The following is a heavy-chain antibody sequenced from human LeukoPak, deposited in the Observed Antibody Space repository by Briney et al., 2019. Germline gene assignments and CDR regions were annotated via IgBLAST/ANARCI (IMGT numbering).Heavy chain of an antibody. D-gene: IGHD3-10*01. J-gene: IGHJ5*01. CDR3: ARGGVTNWLDS. Sequence: ASVKVSCKASGYTFTHYGITWVRQAPGQGLEWMGWISTYSGNTNYARNLQGRVTMTTDTSTTTAYMELRSLRSDDTAVYYCARGGVTNWLDSWGQGTLVTVSS. CDR2: ISTYSGNT. CDR1: GYTFTHYG. V-gene: IGHV1-18*01.